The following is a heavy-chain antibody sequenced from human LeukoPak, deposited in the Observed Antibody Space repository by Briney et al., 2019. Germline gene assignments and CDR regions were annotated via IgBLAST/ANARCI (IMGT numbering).Heavy chain of an antibody. CDR2: IYSGGST. V-gene: IGHV3-53*01. D-gene: IGHD5-24*01. CDR3: ARDFRDGYTFSSDY. Sequence: PGGSLRLSSAACGSTVSSNYMSWGRQAPGKGLEWVSVIYSGGSTYYADSVKGRFTISRDNSKNTLYLQMNSLRAEDTAVYYCARDFRDGYTFSSDYWGQGTLVTVSS. J-gene: IGHJ4*02. CDR1: GSTVSSNY.